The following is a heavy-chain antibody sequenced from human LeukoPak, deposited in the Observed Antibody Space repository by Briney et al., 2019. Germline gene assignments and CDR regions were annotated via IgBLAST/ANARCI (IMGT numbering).Heavy chain of an antibody. V-gene: IGHV4-59*01. D-gene: IGHD6-19*01. CDR1: GGSISSYY. CDR3: ARGNSSGWYEYYFDY. Sequence: PSETLSLTCTVSGGSISSYYWSWIRQPPGKGLEWIGYIYYSGSTNYNPSLKSRVTISVDTSKNQFSLKLSSVTAADTAVYYCARGNSSGWYEYYFDYWGQGTLVTVSS. J-gene: IGHJ4*02. CDR2: IYYSGST.